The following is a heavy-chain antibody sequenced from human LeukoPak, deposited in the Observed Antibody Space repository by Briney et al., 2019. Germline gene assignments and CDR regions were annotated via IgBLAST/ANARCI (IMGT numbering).Heavy chain of an antibody. J-gene: IGHJ4*02. CDR3: AREVSGLDY. CDR2: INAGNGNT. CDR1: GYSFTGYA. Sequence: ASVKVSCKASGYSFTGYALHWVRQAPGQRLEWMGWINAGNGNTEYSQRFLDRVTITRDTSASTAYMELSSLRSEDTAVYYCAREVSGLDYWGQGTLVTVSS. V-gene: IGHV1-3*01. D-gene: IGHD6-25*01.